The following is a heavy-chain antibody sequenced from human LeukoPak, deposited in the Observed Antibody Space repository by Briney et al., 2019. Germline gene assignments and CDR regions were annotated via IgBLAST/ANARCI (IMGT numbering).Heavy chain of an antibody. CDR3: ARDSGYSSGWYHNDYYYYYMDV. CDR1: GYTFTSYA. V-gene: IGHV7-4-1*02. D-gene: IGHD6-19*01. J-gene: IGHJ6*03. Sequence: ASVKVSCKASGYTFTSYARNWVRQAPGQGLEWMEWINTNTGYPPYAQGFTGRFVFSLDTSVSTAYLQISSLKAEDTAVYYCARDSGYSSGWYHNDYYYYYMDVWGKGTTVTVSS. CDR2: INTNTGYP.